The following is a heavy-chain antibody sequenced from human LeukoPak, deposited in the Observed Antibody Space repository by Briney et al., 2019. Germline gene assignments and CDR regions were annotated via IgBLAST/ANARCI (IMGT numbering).Heavy chain of an antibody. V-gene: IGHV3-33*06. CDR2: IWYDGSNK. Sequence: PGGSLRLSCATSGFTFRSHAMHWVRQSPGKGLEWVAQIWYDGSNKYYADSVKGRFSVSRDNSKNTLYLQMNRLRVEDTAVYYCAKDSGSGWYQYGMDVWGQGTTVTVSS. CDR3: AKDSGSGWYQYGMDV. CDR1: GFTFRSHA. J-gene: IGHJ6*02. D-gene: IGHD6-19*01.